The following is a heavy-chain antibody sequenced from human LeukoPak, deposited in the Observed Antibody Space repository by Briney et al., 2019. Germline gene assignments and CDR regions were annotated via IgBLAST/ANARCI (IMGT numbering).Heavy chain of an antibody. V-gene: IGHV4-34*01. J-gene: IGHJ6*03. CDR3: ARALRFLNYYYYYMDV. CDR2: INHSGST. D-gene: IGHD3-3*01. Sequence: KPSETLSLTCAVYGGSFSGYYWSWIRQPPGKGLEWIGEINHSGSTNYNPSLKSRVTISVDTSKNQFSLKLSSVTAADTAVYYCARALRFLNYYYYYMDVWGKGTTVTVSS. CDR1: GGSFSGYY.